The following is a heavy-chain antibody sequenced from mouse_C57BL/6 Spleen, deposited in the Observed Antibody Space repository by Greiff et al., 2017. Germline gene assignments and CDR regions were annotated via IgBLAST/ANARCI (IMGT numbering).Heavy chain of an antibody. CDR2: IWSGGST. CDR1: GFSLTSYG. D-gene: IGHD1-1*01. CDR3: ARNLYYYVSIGNAMDY. V-gene: IGHV2-2*01. Sequence: QVQLQQSGPGLVQPSQSLSITCTVSGFSLTSYGVHWVRQSPGKGLEWLGVIWSGGSTDYNAAFISRLSTSKDNSKSQFFFKMNMLQTDDTAIYYCARNLYYYVSIGNAMDYWGQGTSVTVSS. J-gene: IGHJ4*01.